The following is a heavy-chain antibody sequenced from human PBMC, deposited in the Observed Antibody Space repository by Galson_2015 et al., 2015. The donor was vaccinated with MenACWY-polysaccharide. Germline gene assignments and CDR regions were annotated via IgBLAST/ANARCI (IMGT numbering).Heavy chain of an antibody. CDR2: ISYDGSNK. CDR3: ARGTGTPLRYFDRSVHDAFDI. Sequence: SLRLSCAASGFTFSSYAMHWVRQAPGKGLEWVAVISYDGSNKYYADSVKGRFTISRDNSKNTLYLQMNSLRAEDTAVYYCARGTGTPLRYFDRSVHDAFDIWGQGTMVTVSS. V-gene: IGHV3-30-3*01. J-gene: IGHJ3*02. CDR1: GFTFSSYA. D-gene: IGHD3-9*01.